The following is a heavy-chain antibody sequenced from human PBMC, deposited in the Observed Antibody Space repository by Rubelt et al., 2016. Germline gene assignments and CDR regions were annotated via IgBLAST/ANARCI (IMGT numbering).Heavy chain of an antibody. V-gene: IGHV3-48*02. Sequence: EVQLVESGGDLVQPGGSLRLSCAASGFTFSTFGMTWVRQAPGKGLEWVSYICGSCNTIYYADSVKGRFTISRDKAKNSLYLQMNSLRDEDTAVYYCARRSSSVDYWGQGTLVTVSS. CDR1: GFTFSTFG. CDR2: ICGSCNTI. J-gene: IGHJ4*02. CDR3: ARRSSSVDY. D-gene: IGHD6-6*01.